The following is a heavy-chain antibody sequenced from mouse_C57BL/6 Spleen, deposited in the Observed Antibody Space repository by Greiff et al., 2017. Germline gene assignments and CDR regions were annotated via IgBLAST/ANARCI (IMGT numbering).Heavy chain of an antibody. J-gene: IGHJ3*01. V-gene: IGHV1-15*01. CDR3: TRYPVYYGSSYFSWFAY. D-gene: IGHD1-1*01. CDR1: GYTLTDYE. CDR2: IDPETGGT. Sequence: QVQLQQSGAELVRPGASVTLSCTASGYTLTDYEMHWVKQTPVHGLEWIGAIDPETGGTAYNQKFKGKAILTADNSSSTAYMELRSLTSEDSAVYYCTRYPVYYGSSYFSWFAYWGQGTLVTVSA.